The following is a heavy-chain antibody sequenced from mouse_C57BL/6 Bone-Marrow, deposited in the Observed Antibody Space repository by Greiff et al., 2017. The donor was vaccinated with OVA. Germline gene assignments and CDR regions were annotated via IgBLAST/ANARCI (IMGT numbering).Heavy chain of an antibody. CDR1: GFTFSDYY. J-gene: IGHJ3*01. V-gene: IGHV5-12*01. Sequence: EVKLVESGGGLVQPGGSLKLSCAASGFTFSDYYMYWVRQTPEKRLEWVAYISNGGGSTYYPDTVKGRFTISRDNAKNTLYLQMSRLKSEDTAMYYCARQNYGSSFWFAYWGQGTLVTVSA. CDR2: ISNGGGST. CDR3: ARQNYGSSFWFAY. D-gene: IGHD1-1*01.